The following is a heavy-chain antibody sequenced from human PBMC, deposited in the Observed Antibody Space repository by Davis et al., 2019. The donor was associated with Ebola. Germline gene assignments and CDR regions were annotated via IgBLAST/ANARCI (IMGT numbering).Heavy chain of an antibody. V-gene: IGHV4-39*02. J-gene: IGHJ4*02. Sequence: PSETLSLTCTVSGGSVSSSSYYWGWIRQPPGKGLEWIGSTRYSGSTYYNPSLKSRVTISVDTSKNHFSLKLSSVTAADTAVYYCARGLGLRDFDYWGQGTLVTVSS. D-gene: IGHD4-17*01. CDR1: GGSVSSSSYY. CDR2: TRYSGST. CDR3: ARGLGLRDFDY.